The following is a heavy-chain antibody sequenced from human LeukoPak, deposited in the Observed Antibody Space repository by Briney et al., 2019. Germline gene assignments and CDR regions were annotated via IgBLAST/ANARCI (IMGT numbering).Heavy chain of an antibody. CDR1: GGSISSGGYS. V-gene: IGHV4-30-2*01. J-gene: IGHJ4*02. Sequence: SETLSLTCAVSGGSISSGGYSWSWIRQPPGKGLEWIGYIYHSGSTYYNPSLKSRVTISVDRSKNQFSLKLSSVTAADTAVYYCASASVHYDFWSGYYRPDGYYLDYWGQGTLVTVSS. CDR2: IYHSGST. CDR3: ASASVHYDFWSGYYRPDGYYLDY. D-gene: IGHD3-3*01.